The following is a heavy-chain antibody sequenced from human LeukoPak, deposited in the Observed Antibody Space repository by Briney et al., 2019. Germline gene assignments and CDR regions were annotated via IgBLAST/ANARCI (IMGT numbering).Heavy chain of an antibody. J-gene: IGHJ4*02. D-gene: IGHD6-19*01. CDR3: ARGSSGWDFDY. V-gene: IGHV4-30-4*07. Sequence: PSQTLSLTCAVSGGSISSGGYSWSWIRQPPGKGLEWIGYIYYSGSTYYNPSLKSRVTISVDTSKNQFSPKLSSVTAADTAVYYCARGSSGWDFDYWGQGTLVTVSS. CDR1: GGSISSGGYS. CDR2: IYYSGST.